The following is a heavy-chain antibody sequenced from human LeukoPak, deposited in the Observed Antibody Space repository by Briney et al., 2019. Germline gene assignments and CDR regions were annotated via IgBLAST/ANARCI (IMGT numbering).Heavy chain of an antibody. CDR3: ARGPRVVPAAISRFTNFDY. Sequence: SETLSLTCAVYGGSCSGYYWSWIRQPPGKGLEWIGELNHSGSTNYNPSLKSRVTISVDTSKNQFSLKLSSVTAADTAVYYCARGPRVVPAAISRFTNFDYWGQGTLVTVSS. CDR1: GGSCSGYY. V-gene: IGHV4-34*01. D-gene: IGHD2-2*02. J-gene: IGHJ4*02. CDR2: LNHSGST.